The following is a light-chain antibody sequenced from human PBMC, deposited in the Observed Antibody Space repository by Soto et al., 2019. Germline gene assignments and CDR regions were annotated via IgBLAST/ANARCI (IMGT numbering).Light chain of an antibody. V-gene: IGKV3-11*01. CDR1: QSVSNY. CDR3: QQRKSRLT. Sequence: DIVLTQSPATLSLSPGERATLSCRASQSVSNYLAWYQQKPGQAPRLLIYDASNRAPGIPARFSGSGSRADFSLTISSLEPEDFAVYYCQQRKSRLTFGGGTKVEIK. CDR2: DAS. J-gene: IGKJ4*01.